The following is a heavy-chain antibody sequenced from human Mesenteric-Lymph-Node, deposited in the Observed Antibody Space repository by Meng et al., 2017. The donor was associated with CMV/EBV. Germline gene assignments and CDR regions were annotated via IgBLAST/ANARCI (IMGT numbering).Heavy chain of an antibody. CDR1: GYTFTRYY. Sequence: SCKASGYTFTRYYLHCVRQAPGQGLEWMGRINPNSAGTNYAQKFQGRVTMTRDTSISTAYMELSRLRSDDTAVYYCARGYSSSWSPDLWGQGTLVTVSS. CDR3: ARGYSSSWSPDL. J-gene: IGHJ4*02. V-gene: IGHV1-2*06. D-gene: IGHD6-13*01. CDR2: INPNSAGT.